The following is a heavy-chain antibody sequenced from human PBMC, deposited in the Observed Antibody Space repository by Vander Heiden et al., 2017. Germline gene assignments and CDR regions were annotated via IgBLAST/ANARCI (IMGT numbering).Heavy chain of an antibody. CDR3: ARAHPHGDYAYY. J-gene: IGHJ4*02. V-gene: IGHV1-46*01. CDR2: INPSGGST. D-gene: IGHD4-17*01. Sequence: QVQLVQSGAEVKKPGPSVQVSCKASGYTFTSYYMHCVRQAPGQGLEWMGIINPSGGSTRYAQKFKGRVTMTRDTSTSTVSMELSSLKSEDTAVYYCARAHPHGDYAYYWGQGTLVTGSS. CDR1: GYTFTSYY.